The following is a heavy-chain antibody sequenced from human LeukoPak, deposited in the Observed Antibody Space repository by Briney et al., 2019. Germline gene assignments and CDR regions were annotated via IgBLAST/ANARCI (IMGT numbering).Heavy chain of an antibody. CDR3: ARADRLHWGPYLIGP. Sequence: ASVKVSCKASGYSFTDYYMHWVRQAPGQGLEWMGWINPNSGGTNSAQKFQGRVTMTRDTSITTVYMEVSWLTSDDTAIYYCARADRLHWGPYLIGPWGQGTLVTVSS. CDR1: GYSFTDYY. D-gene: IGHD2-21*01. V-gene: IGHV1-2*02. J-gene: IGHJ5*02. CDR2: INPNSGGT.